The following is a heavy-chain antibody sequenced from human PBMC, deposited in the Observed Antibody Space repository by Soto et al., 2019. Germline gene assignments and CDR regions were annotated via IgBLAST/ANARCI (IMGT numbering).Heavy chain of an antibody. Sequence: EVQLVESGGGLVQPGGSLRLSCAASGFTVSSNYMSWVRQAPGKGVEWVSVIYSGGRTYYADSVKGRFTISRDNSKNTLYLQMNSMRAEDTAVYYCAGAPGDSNGMDVWGRGTTFTVSS. J-gene: IGHJ6*04. CDR3: AGAPGDSNGMDV. V-gene: IGHV3-66*01. CDR1: GFTVSSNY. D-gene: IGHD3-22*01. CDR2: IYSGGRT.